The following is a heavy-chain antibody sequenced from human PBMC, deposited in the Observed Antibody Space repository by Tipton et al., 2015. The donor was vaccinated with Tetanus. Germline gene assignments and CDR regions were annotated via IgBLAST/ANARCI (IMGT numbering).Heavy chain of an antibody. CDR1: GGTFSSYA. CDR2: IIPIFGTA. J-gene: IGHJ4*02. D-gene: IGHD2-21*02. Sequence: QLMQSGAEVKKPGSSVKVSCKASGGTFSSYAISWVRQAPGQGLEWMGGIIPIFGTANYAQKFQGRVTITADKSTSTAYMELSSLRSEDTAVYYCARDTYCGGDCYSRDYFDYWGQGTLVTVSS. V-gene: IGHV1-69*06. CDR3: ARDTYCGGDCYSRDYFDY.